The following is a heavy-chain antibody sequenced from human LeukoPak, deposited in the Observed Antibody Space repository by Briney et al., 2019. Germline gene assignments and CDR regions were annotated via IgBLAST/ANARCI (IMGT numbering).Heavy chain of an antibody. CDR3: ARFYDYSGAWAFDI. CDR1: GFSLSTSGVG. J-gene: IGHJ3*02. V-gene: IGHV2-5*01. CDR2: IYWHDET. D-gene: IGHD3-22*01. Sequence: VSGPTLVKPTQTLALTCTFSGFSLSTSGVGVGWIRQPPGKALEWLAIIYWHDETHYSPSLKSRLTITKDTSKNQVVLTMTNMDPVDTATYYCARFYDYSGAWAFDIWGQGTMVTVSS.